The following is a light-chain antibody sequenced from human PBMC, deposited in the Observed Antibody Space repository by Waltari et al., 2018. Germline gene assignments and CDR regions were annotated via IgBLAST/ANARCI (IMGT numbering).Light chain of an antibody. CDR1: QTVRATY. Sequence: DIVLTQSPATLSLSPGERATLSCRASQTVRATYLAWYHQKPGQATTLLIYGASSRATGIPDRFRGSGSGTDFSITISSLEPEDFAVYYCQQYDISPLTFGGGTKVEIK. J-gene: IGKJ4*01. CDR3: QQYDISPLT. CDR2: GAS. V-gene: IGKV3-20*01.